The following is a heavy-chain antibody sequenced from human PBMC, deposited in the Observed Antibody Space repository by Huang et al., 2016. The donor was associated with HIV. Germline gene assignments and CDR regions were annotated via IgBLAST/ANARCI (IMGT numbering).Heavy chain of an antibody. CDR3: ARGFSSWPNSDY. CDR2: INTNNGNP. Sequence: QVQLVQSGSELKKPGASVKVSCKASGYTFTMNWVRQAPGQGLEWMGWINTNNGNPTYAQGCTGRFVFSLDTSVSTAYLQISSLKAEDTAMYYCARGFSSWPNSDYWGQGTLVTVSS. CDR1: GYTFT. V-gene: IGHV7-4-1*02. J-gene: IGHJ4*02. D-gene: IGHD6-13*01.